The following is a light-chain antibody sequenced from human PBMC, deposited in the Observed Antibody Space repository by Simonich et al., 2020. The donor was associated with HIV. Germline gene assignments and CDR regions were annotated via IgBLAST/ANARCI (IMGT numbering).Light chain of an antibody. CDR1: QNISRY. V-gene: IGKV1-39*01. CDR2: ATS. CDR3: QQSYNSPT. J-gene: IGKJ3*01. Sequence: DIQMTQSPSSLSASVGDRVTITCRASQNISRYLNWYQQKPGKAPKLRIYATSSLKIGVPSRFSSSGSGTDFTLSISSLQSEDFATYCCQQSYNSPTFGPGTKVDIK.